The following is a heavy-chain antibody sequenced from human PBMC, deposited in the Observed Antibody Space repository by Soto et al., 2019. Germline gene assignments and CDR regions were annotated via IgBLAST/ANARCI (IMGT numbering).Heavy chain of an antibody. V-gene: IGHV1-69*02. J-gene: IGHJ1*01. Sequence: ASVKVSCKASGGTFSSYTISWVRQAPGQGLEWMGRIIPILGIANYAQKLQGRVTSTADKSTSPAYMELSRLRSEDTAVYYCARGARPTFVPGQSEYFQHWGQGTLVTVSS. CDR1: GGTFSSYT. D-gene: IGHD1-26*01. CDR2: IIPILGIA. CDR3: ARGARPTFVPGQSEYFQH.